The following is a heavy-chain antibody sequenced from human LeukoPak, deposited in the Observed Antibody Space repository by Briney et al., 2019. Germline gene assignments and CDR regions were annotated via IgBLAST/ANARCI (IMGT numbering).Heavy chain of an antibody. CDR2: IYYSGST. V-gene: IGHV4-30-4*08. D-gene: IGHD3-10*01. Sequence: PSQTLSLTCTVSGGSISSGDYYWSWIRQPPGKGLEWIGYIYYSGSTYYNPSLKSRVTISVDTSKNQFSLELSSVTAADTAVYYCARESRYGELLDYWGQGTLVTVSS. CDR3: ARESRYGELLDY. CDR1: GGSISSGDYY. J-gene: IGHJ4*02.